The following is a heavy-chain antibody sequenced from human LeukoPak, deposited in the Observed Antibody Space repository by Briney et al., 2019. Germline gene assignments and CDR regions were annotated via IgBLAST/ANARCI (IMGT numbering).Heavy chain of an antibody. J-gene: IGHJ3*02. V-gene: IGHV3-23*01. Sequence: PGGSLRLSCTASGFTFSSQAMNWVRQSPGKGLEWVSSINAGSSSTYYADSVKGRFTISRDNSKNTLYLQMNSLRVDDTAVYYCAKPKLLHAFDIWGQGTMVTVSS. CDR2: INAGSSST. CDR3: AKPKLLHAFDI. CDR1: GFTFSSQA. D-gene: IGHD2-15*01.